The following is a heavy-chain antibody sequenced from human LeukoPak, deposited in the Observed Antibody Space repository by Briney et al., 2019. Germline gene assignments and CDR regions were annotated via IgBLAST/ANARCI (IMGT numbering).Heavy chain of an antibody. J-gene: IGHJ6*03. Sequence: SVKVSCKASGFTFTNSAMQWVRQARGQRLEWIGWIVVGSGNTNYAQKFQERVTITRDLSTSTAYMELRSLGSDDTAVYYCAADSDVYSGKTFYYYYMDVWGKGTTVTVSS. V-gene: IGHV1-58*02. CDR1: GFTFTNSA. CDR3: AADSDVYSGKTFYYYYMDV. D-gene: IGHD1-26*01. CDR2: IVVGSGNT.